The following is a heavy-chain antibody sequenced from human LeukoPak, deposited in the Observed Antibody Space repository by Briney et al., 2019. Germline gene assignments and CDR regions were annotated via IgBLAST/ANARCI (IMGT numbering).Heavy chain of an antibody. J-gene: IGHJ4*02. CDR3: ARDYYYYDSSGYYY. CDR1: GFTFSDYY. Sequence: GGSLRLSCAASGFTFSDYYMSWIHQAPGKGLEWVSYISSSGSTIYYADSVKGRFTISRDNAKNSLYLQMNSLRAEDTAVYYCARDYYYYDSSGYYYWGQGTLVTVSS. D-gene: IGHD3-22*01. CDR2: ISSSGSTI. V-gene: IGHV3-11*01.